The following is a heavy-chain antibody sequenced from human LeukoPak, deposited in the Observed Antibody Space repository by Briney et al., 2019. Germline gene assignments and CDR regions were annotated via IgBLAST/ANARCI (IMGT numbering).Heavy chain of an antibody. J-gene: IGHJ4*02. CDR1: GGSFSGYY. V-gene: IGHV4-34*01. D-gene: IGHD5-24*01. Sequence: SETLSLTCAVYGGSFSGYYWSWIRQPPGKGLEWIGEINHSGSTNCNPSLKSRVTISVDTSKNQFSLKLSSVTAADTAVYYCGRRSGRDGYNSDWGQGTLVTVSS. CDR2: INHSGST. CDR3: GRRSGRDGYNSD.